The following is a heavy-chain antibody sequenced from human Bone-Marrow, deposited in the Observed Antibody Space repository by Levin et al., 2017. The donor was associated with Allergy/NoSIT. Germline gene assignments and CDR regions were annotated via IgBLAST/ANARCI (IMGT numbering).Heavy chain of an antibody. CDR1: GFTFSSYA. D-gene: IGHD3-3*01. CDR2: ISGSGGST. Sequence: GGSLRLSCAASGFTFSSYAMSWVRQAPGKGLEWVSTISGSGGSTYYADSVKGRFTISRDNSKNTLYLQMNSLRAEDTAVYYCAKGDSDFWSAIDYWGQGTLVTVSS. CDR3: AKGDSDFWSAIDY. J-gene: IGHJ4*02. V-gene: IGHV3-23*01.